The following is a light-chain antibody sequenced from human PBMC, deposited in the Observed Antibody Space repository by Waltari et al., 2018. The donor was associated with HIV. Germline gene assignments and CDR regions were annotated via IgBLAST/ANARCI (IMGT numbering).Light chain of an antibody. CDR2: VKSDGSH. J-gene: IGLJ3*02. Sequence: QLAVTQSPSASASLGASVKPTCTLNSAHRPSAIAWHQQQPGKGPRFLLKVKSDGSHIKGDGIPDRFSGSSFGAERYLTITSLRSDDEADYYCQTWGTGIRVFGGGTKLTVL. V-gene: IGLV4-69*01. CDR1: SAHRPSA. CDR3: QTWGTGIRV.